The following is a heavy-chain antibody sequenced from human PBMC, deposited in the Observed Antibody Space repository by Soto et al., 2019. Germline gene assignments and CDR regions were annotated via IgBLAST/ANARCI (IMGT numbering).Heavy chain of an antibody. V-gene: IGHV3-74*01. CDR2: ISSDGTQT. Sequence: EVQLVESGGGVVQPGGSLRLSCAASGFPFSDYWMHWVRQVPGKGLVWVARISSDGTQTIYADSVKGRFTISRDNAKNTLSLRMNSPIVEDTAVYFRLIDLIPSSSSYLGYWGQGNHVSAAS. CDR1: GFPFSDYW. D-gene: IGHD2-2*01. CDR3: LIDLIPSSSSYLGY. J-gene: IGHJ4*02.